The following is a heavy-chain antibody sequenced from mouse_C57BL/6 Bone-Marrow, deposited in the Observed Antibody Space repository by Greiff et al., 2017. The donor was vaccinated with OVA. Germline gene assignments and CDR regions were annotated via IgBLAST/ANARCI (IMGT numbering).Heavy chain of an antibody. J-gene: IGHJ3*01. V-gene: IGHV1-55*01. CDR2: IYPGSGST. CDR3: ARSTDSSGTAWFAY. Sequence: QVQLQQPGAELVKPGASVKMSCKASGYTFTSYWITWVKQRPGQGLEWIGDIYPGSGSTNYNEKFKSKATLTVDTSSSTAYMQLSSLTSEDSAVYYDARSTDSSGTAWFAYWGQGTLVTVSA. D-gene: IGHD3-2*02. CDR1: GYTFTSYW.